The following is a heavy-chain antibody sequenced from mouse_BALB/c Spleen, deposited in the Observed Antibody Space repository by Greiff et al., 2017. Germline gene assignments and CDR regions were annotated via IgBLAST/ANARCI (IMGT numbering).Heavy chain of an antibody. CDR3: ARDLLLRTDWYFEV. CDR2: IRNKANGYTT. D-gene: IGHD1-1*01. J-gene: IGHJ1*01. Sequence: EVQRVESGGGLVQPGGSLRLSCATSGFTFTDYYMSWVRQPPGKALEWLGFIRNKANGYTTEYSASVKGRFTISRDNSQSILYLQMNTLRAEDSATHYCARDLLLRTDWYFEVWGAEATVTVSS. V-gene: IGHV7-3*02. CDR1: GFTFTDYY.